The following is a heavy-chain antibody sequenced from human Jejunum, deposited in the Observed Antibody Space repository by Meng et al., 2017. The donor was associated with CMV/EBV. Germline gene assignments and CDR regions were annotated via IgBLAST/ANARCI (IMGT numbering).Heavy chain of an antibody. Sequence: EVQVVEAGGGLVQPGESLRLSGAASGFSVSSNYMSWVRQAPGKGLEWVTLIYSGGTTFYADSVKGRFTISRDNSKNVLYLQMNSVRAEDTALYHCVRNLGYTYGLVSWGQGTLVTVSS. D-gene: IGHD5-18*01. CDR3: VRNLGYTYGLVS. CDR1: GFSVSSNY. CDR2: IYSGGTT. J-gene: IGHJ5*02. V-gene: IGHV3-66*01.